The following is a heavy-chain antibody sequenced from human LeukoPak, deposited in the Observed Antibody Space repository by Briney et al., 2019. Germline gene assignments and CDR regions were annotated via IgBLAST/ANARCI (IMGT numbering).Heavy chain of an antibody. Sequence: KPSETLSLTCTVSGGSISSYYWSWIRQPPGKGLEWIGYIYYSGSTNYNPSLKSRVTISVDTSKNQFSLKLSSVTAADTAVYYCARSIAARLTRVVVAATLYDYWGQGTLVTVSS. CDR3: ARSIAARLTRVVVAATLYDY. CDR1: GGSISSYY. D-gene: IGHD2-15*01. J-gene: IGHJ4*02. V-gene: IGHV4-59*01. CDR2: IYYSGST.